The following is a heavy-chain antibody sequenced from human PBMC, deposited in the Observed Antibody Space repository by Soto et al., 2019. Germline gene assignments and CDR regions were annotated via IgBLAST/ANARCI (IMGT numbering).Heavy chain of an antibody. CDR2: VYHSGST. D-gene: IGHD3-10*01. Sequence: SETLSLTCAVSSGSISSSNWWRWVRQTPGKGLEWIGEVYHSGSTKYNPSLKSRVSISVDKSKNQFSLKLSSVTATDTAVYYCARVSRPLWFGQFTGDDYGYMLVSGTGTPVTVSS. CDR3: ARVSRPLWFGQFTGDDYGYMLV. J-gene: IGHJ6*03. V-gene: IGHV4-4*02. CDR1: SGSISSSNW.